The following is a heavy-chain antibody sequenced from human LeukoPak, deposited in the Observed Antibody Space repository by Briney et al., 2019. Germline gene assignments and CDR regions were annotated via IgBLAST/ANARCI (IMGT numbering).Heavy chain of an antibody. J-gene: IGHJ2*01. CDR1: GYSFTSYW. D-gene: IGHD2-8*01. CDR3: AKSLTKTLNSDKDQNDWYFDL. V-gene: IGHV5-51*01. CDR2: IFPGDSDT. Sequence: GGSLQISCKASGYSFTSYWIGWVRQMPGKGLEWMGIIFPGDSDTRYSPSFQGQVTISADKSISIVYLQWSSLKASDTAMYYCAKSLTKTLNSDKDQNDWYFDLWGRGTLVTVSS.